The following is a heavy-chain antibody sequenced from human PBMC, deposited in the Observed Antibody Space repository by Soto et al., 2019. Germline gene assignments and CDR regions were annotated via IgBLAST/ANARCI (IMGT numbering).Heavy chain of an antibody. CDR2: IYYSGST. V-gene: IGHV4-39*01. J-gene: IGHJ4*02. CDR1: GGSISSSSYY. Sequence: QLQLQESGPGLVKPSETLSLTCTVSGGSISSSSYYWGWIRQPPGKGLEWIGSIYYSGSTYYNPSLKSRVTISVDTSKNQFSLKLSSVTAADTAVYYCVRHNSYYDILTGLYYFDYWGQGTLVTVSS. CDR3: VRHNSYYDILTGLYYFDY. D-gene: IGHD3-9*01.